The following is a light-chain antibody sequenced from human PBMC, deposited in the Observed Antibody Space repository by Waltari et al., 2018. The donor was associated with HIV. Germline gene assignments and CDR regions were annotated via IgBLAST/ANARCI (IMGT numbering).Light chain of an antibody. CDR1: NIGNKG. V-gene: IGLV3-21*01. CDR2: DNV. Sequence: YVLTQPPSVSVAPGEMARLTCGGNNIGNKGVHWYQLKSGQAPLLVIFDNVDWPSRITERFSGSISGFTATLAISRVEPGDEAVYYCQVWDRPSDQWVFGGGTTLIV. CDR3: QVWDRPSDQWV. J-gene: IGLJ3*02.